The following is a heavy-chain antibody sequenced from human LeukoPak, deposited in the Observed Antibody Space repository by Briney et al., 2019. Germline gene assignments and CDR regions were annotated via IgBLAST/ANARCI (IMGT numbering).Heavy chain of an antibody. J-gene: IGHJ6*03. D-gene: IGHD2-2*01. CDR2: IYYTGST. CDR1: GGSISSYY. CDR3: ARLGGRYCSSTSCPEDMDV. V-gene: IGHV4-59*01. Sequence: SETLSLTCTVSGGSISSYYWSWIRQPPGKGLEWIGYIYYTGSTNYNPSLEGRVTISADTSKNQFSLKLSSATAADTAVYYCARLGGRYCSSTSCPEDMDVWGKGTTVTVSS.